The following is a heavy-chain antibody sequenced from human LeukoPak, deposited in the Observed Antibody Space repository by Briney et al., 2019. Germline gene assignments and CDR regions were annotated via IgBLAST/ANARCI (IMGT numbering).Heavy chain of an antibody. CDR1: GGSISSYS. Sequence: SETLSLTCTVSGGSISSYSWSWIRQPAGKGLEWIGRIYTSATTNYNPSLKSRVTMSVDTSKNQFSLKLSSVTAADTAVYYCARGPHFMITFGGVIRNWFDPWGQGTLVTVSS. V-gene: IGHV4-4*07. CDR3: ARGPHFMITFGGVIRNWFDP. D-gene: IGHD3-16*02. CDR2: IYTSATT. J-gene: IGHJ5*02.